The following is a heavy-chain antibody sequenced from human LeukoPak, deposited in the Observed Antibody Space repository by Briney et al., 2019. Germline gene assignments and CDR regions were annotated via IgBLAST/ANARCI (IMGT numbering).Heavy chain of an antibody. CDR2: IYHSGTT. CDR1: GGSINGYY. D-gene: IGHD3-10*01. Sequence: TSETLSLTCTVSGGSINGYYWTWIRQSPDKGLEWIGYIYHSGTTYYNPSLKSRVTIFLDTSKNQFSLRLTSVTAADTAVYYCARDRGIGYGPSALDYWGHGTLVTVSS. V-gene: IGHV4-59*01. J-gene: IGHJ4*01. CDR3: ARDRGIGYGPSALDY.